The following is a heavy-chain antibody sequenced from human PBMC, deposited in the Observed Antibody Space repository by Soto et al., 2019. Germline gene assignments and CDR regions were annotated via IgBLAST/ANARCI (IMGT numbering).Heavy chain of an antibody. D-gene: IGHD6-13*01. CDR1: GGSVSSNTHY. Sequence: SETLSLTCTVSGGSVSSNTHYWSWIRQPPGKGLEWLGSIYYSGSTYYNPSLKSRVTISVDTSKNQFSLKLSSVTAADTAVYYCARRIRYNGIADIFDYWGQGTLVTVSS. CDR2: IYYSGST. J-gene: IGHJ4*02. CDR3: ARRIRYNGIADIFDY. V-gene: IGHV4-39*01.